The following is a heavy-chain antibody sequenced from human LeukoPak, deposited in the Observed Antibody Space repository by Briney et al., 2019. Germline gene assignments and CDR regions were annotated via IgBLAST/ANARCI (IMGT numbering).Heavy chain of an antibody. Sequence: HPGGSLRLSCAASGFTFSSYAMHWVRQAPGKGLEWVAVISYDGSNKYCADSVKGRFTISRDNSKNTLYLQMNSLRAEDTAVYYCARDRAVVVAATGFDPWGQGTLVTVSS. CDR1: GFTFSSYA. V-gene: IGHV3-30*04. D-gene: IGHD2-15*01. CDR3: ARDRAVVVAATGFDP. CDR2: ISYDGSNK. J-gene: IGHJ5*02.